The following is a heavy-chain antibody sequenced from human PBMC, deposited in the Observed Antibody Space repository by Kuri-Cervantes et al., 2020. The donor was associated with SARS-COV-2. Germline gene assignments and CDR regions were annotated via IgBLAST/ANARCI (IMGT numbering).Heavy chain of an antibody. CDR1: GYSISSGYY. V-gene: IGHV4-38-2*02. CDR3: ARDRGSSSPLDY. Sequence: ESLKISCAVSGYSISSGYYWGWIRQPPGKGLEWIGSIYHSGSTYYNPSLKGRVTISVDTSKNQFSLKLSSVTAADTAVYYCARDRGSSSPLDYWGQGTLVTVSS. D-gene: IGHD6-13*01. J-gene: IGHJ4*02. CDR2: IYHSGST.